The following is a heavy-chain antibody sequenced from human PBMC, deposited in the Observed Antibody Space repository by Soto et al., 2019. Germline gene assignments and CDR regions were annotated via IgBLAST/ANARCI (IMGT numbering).Heavy chain of an antibody. Sequence: EVQLVESGGGLVQPGGSLKLSCAAGGFTFSDSAMHWVRQASGEGLEWLGRIRSKGNNYATEYGASLKGRFTISRDDSKKTTYLQMSNLNTEDTAVYYCVRYSRTLGWFFDLWGRGTLVTVST. CDR1: GFTFSDSA. CDR3: VRYSRTLGWFFDL. CDR2: IRSKGNNYAT. D-gene: IGHD2-21*01. J-gene: IGHJ2*01. V-gene: IGHV3-73*02.